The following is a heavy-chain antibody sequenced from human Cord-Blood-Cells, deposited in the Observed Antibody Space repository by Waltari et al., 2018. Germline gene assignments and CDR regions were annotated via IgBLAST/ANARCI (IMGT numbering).Heavy chain of an antibody. Sequence: QLQLQESGSGLVKPSQTLSLTCAVSGGSISSGGYSWSWIRQPPGKGLEWIGYIYHSGTTYYNPSLKSRVTISVDRSKNQFSLKLSSVTAADTAVYYCATYSSSWNRGYFDLWGRDTLVTVSS. D-gene: IGHD6-13*01. CDR3: ATYSSSWNRGYFDL. J-gene: IGHJ2*01. V-gene: IGHV4-30-2*01. CDR1: GGSISSGGYS. CDR2: IYHSGTT.